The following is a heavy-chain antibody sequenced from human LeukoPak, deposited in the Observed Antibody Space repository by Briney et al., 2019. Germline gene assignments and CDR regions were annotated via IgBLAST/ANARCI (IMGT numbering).Heavy chain of an antibody. D-gene: IGHD1-1*01. J-gene: IGHJ4*02. V-gene: IGHV3-11*04. CDR2: ISSSHSTI. CDR1: GFRFNDYY. CDR3: ARLHYQLLPYFDY. Sequence: PGGSLRLSCAASGFRFNDYYMSWIRQAPGKGLEWIGYISSSHSTIYYADSMKGRFTISRDNAENTLYLQMINLRAEDTAVYYCARLHYQLLPYFDYWGQGTLVTVAS.